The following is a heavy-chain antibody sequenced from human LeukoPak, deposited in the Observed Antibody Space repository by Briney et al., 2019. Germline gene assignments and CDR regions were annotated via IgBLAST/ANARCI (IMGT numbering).Heavy chain of an antibody. D-gene: IGHD6-13*01. CDR3: AREQAAAASDY. J-gene: IGHJ4*02. CDR1: GFSVSNNY. CDR2: IYSGGST. Sequence: PGGSLRLSCAASGFSVSNNYMSWVRQAPGKGLEWVSVIYSGGSTFYADSVKGRFTISRDNSKNTLYLQMNSLRAEDTAVYYCAREQAAAASDYWGQGTLVTVSS. V-gene: IGHV3-66*01.